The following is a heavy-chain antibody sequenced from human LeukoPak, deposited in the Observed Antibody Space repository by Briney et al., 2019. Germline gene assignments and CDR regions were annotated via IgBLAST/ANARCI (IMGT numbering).Heavy chain of an antibody. D-gene: IGHD3-22*01. CDR2: IYHSGST. V-gene: IGHV4-38-2*01. J-gene: IGHJ4*02. Sequence: PSETLSLTCAVSGYSISSGYYWGWIRQPPGKGLEWIGSIYHSGSTYHNPSLKSRVTISVDTSKNQFSLKLSSVTAADTAVYYCARNPHDSSGYSRGIDYWGQGTLVTVSS. CDR1: GYSISSGYY. CDR3: ARNPHDSSGYSRGIDY.